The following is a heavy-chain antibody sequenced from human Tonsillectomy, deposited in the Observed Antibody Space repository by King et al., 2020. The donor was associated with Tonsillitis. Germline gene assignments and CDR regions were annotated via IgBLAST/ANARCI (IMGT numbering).Heavy chain of an antibody. Sequence: LVESGGGLVKPGGSLRLSCAASGFPFSDYYMTWIRQAPGKGLEWVSYISGSGDTLDHTDSVRGRFTISRDNAKKSLFLQMNNLRAEDTAVYYCVRILQYFVWSMDVWGQGTTVTVSS. V-gene: IGHV3-11*01. D-gene: IGHD3-9*01. CDR2: ISGSGDTL. CDR1: GFPFSDYY. J-gene: IGHJ6*02. CDR3: VRILQYFVWSMDV.